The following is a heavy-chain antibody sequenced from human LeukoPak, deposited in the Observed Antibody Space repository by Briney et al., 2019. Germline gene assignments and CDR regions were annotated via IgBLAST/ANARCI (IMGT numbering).Heavy chain of an antibody. CDR3: ARDRIDCSGGSCYRLFDY. Sequence: SETLSLTCAVYGGSFSGYYWSWIRQPPGKGLEWIGEINHSGSTNYNPSLKSRVTISVDTSKNQFSLKLSSVTAAGTAVYYCARDRIDCSGGSCYRLFDYWGQGTLVTVSS. CDR1: GGSFSGYY. J-gene: IGHJ4*02. V-gene: IGHV4-34*01. CDR2: INHSGST. D-gene: IGHD2-15*01.